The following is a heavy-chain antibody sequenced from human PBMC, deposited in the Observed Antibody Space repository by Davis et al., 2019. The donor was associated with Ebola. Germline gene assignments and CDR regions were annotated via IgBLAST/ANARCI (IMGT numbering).Heavy chain of an antibody. CDR2: ISSSSSTI. CDR1: GFSFSSYS. D-gene: IGHD2-21*02. CDR3: VRNSGFVVVTPFDL. V-gene: IGHV3-48*02. J-gene: IGHJ3*01. Sequence: PGGSLRLSCEASGFSFSSYSMNWVRQAPGKGLEWVSYISSSSSTIYNADSVKGRFSISRDNAKNSLYLQMNGLRDEDTAVYYCVRNSGFVVVTPFDLWGQGTMVTVSS.